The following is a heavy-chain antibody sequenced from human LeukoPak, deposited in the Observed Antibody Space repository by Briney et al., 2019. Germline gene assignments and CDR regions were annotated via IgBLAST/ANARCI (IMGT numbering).Heavy chain of an antibody. CDR2: INHSGST. Sequence: PSETLSLTCAVYGGSFSGYYWSWLRQPPGKGLEWIGEINHSGSTNYNPSLKSRVTISVDTSKNQFSLKLSSVTAADTAVYYCARGRAARGFDYWGQGTLVTVSS. CDR1: GGSFSGYY. CDR3: ARGRAARGFDY. J-gene: IGHJ4*02. V-gene: IGHV4-34*01. D-gene: IGHD6-6*01.